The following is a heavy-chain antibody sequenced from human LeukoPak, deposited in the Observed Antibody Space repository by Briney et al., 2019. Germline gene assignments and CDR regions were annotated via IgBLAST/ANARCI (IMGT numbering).Heavy chain of an antibody. Sequence: SETLSLTCTVSGGSISSSSYYWGWIRQPPGKGLEWIGSIYYSGSTYCNPSLKSRVTISVDTSKNQFSLKLSSVTAADTAVYYCARPGYSGWYYNYWGQGTLVTVSS. J-gene: IGHJ4*02. CDR1: GGSISSSSYY. V-gene: IGHV4-39*01. D-gene: IGHD6-19*01. CDR2: IYYSGST. CDR3: ARPGYSGWYYNY.